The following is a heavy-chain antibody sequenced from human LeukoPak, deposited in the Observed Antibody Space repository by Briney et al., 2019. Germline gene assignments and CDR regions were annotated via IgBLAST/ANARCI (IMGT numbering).Heavy chain of an antibody. CDR1: GGSVSSGSYY. D-gene: IGHD3-3*01. V-gene: IGHV4-61*01. Sequence: SETLSLTCTVSGGSVSSGSYYWSWIRQPPGKGLEWIGYIYYSGSTNYNPSLKSRVTISVDTSKNQFSLKLSSVTAADTAVYYCARDGIPYYDFWSGYYYYYYMDVWGKGTTVTVSS. CDR3: ARDGIPYYDFWSGYYYYYYMDV. J-gene: IGHJ6*03. CDR2: IYYSGST.